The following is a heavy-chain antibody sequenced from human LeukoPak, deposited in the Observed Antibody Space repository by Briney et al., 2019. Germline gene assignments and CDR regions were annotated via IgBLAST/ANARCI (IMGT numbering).Heavy chain of an antibody. Sequence: SETLSLTCTVSGGSISSYYWSWIRQPPGKGLEWIGEINHSGSTNYNPSLKSRVTISVDTSKNQFSLKLSSVTAADTAVYYCARGLLGDSSGFDYWGQGTLVTVSS. CDR1: GGSISSYY. CDR3: ARGLLGDSSGFDY. V-gene: IGHV4-34*01. CDR2: INHSGST. D-gene: IGHD3-22*01. J-gene: IGHJ4*02.